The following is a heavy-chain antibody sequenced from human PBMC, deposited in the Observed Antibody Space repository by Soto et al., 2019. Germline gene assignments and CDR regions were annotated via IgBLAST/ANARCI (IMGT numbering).Heavy chain of an antibody. CDR2: IIPILGIA. CDR3: ARALVSGYYYMYV. V-gene: IGHV1-69*02. D-gene: IGHD3-10*01. J-gene: IGHJ6*03. Sequence: QVQLVQSGAEVKKPGSSVKVSCKASGGTFSSYTISWVRQAPGQGLEWMGRIIPILGIANYAQKFQGRVTITADKSTSTAYMELSSLRSEDTAVYDWARALVSGYYYMYVWGKGTTVTVSS. CDR1: GGTFSSYT.